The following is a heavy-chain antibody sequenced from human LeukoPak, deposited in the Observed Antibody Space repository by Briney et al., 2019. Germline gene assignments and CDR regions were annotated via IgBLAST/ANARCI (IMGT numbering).Heavy chain of an antibody. J-gene: IGHJ4*02. Sequence: GGSLRLSCVASGFTFNSYWMSWVRQAPGKGLEWVANIKQDGTEKYYVDSVKGRFTISRDNAKNSLYLQMNSLRAEDTAVYYCASVREWQVQYAPFDYWGQGTLVTVAS. CDR3: ASVREWQVQYAPFDY. CDR2: IKQDGTEK. CDR1: GFTFNSYW. V-gene: IGHV3-7*01. D-gene: IGHD6-19*01.